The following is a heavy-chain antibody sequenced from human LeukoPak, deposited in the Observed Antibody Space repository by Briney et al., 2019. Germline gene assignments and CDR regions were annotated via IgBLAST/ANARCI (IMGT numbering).Heavy chain of an antibody. CDR1: GGSFSGYY. CDR3: ARGVTITGMDV. D-gene: IGHD3-9*01. Sequence: ETPSLTCAVYGGSFSGYYWSWIRQPPGKGLEWIGEINHSGSTNYNPSLKSRVTISVDTSKNQFSLKLSSVTAADTAVYYCARGVTITGMDVWGQGTTVTVSS. J-gene: IGHJ6*02. V-gene: IGHV4-34*01. CDR2: INHSGST.